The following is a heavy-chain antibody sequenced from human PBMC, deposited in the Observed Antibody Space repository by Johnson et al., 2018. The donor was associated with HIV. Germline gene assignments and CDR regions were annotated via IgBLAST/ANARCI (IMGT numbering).Heavy chain of an antibody. V-gene: IGHV3-30*19. CDR1: GFTFSSFG. J-gene: IGHJ3*02. Sequence: QVQLVESGGGVVQPGRSLRLSCAASGFTFSSFGMHWVRQAPGKGLEWVAVISYDGSNKYYADSVKGRFTISRDNSKNTLYLQMNSLRAEDTAVYYCARDLTNWGVGDAFDIWGQGTMVTVSS. D-gene: IGHD7-27*01. CDR2: ISYDGSNK. CDR3: ARDLTNWGVGDAFDI.